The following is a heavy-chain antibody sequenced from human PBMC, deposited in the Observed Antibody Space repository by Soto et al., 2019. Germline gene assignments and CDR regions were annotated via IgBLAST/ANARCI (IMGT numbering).Heavy chain of an antibody. J-gene: IGHJ5*02. CDR1: GYTFTSYG. Sequence: QDQLVQSGAEVKKPGASVKVSCKASGYTFTSYGISWVRQAPGQGLEWMGWISASNGNTNYAQKLQGRVTMTTDTSTSTAYLELRSLRSDDTAVYYCASVEAAMSGHWFDPWGQGTLVTVSS. V-gene: IGHV1-18*01. CDR2: ISASNGNT. CDR3: ASVEAAMSGHWFDP. D-gene: IGHD2-15*01.